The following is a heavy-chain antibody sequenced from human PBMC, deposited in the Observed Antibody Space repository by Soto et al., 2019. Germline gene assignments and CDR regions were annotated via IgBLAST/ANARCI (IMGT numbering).Heavy chain of an antibody. CDR1: GFSLWTTGVG. D-gene: IGHD3-16*01. Sequence: QITLKESGPTLVEPTQTLTLTCSYSGFSLWTTGVGVGWIRQPPGKALQWLGIIYWTDYKRYSPSLKNRFTLTSDISKSQVVLTMTNMDPVDTATYYCAHTWGLPFDYWGQGTLVIVSS. CDR2: IYWTDYK. CDR3: AHTWGLPFDY. V-gene: IGHV2-5*01. J-gene: IGHJ4*02.